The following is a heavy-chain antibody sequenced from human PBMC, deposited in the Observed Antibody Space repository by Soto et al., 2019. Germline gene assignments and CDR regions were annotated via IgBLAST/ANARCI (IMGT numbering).Heavy chain of an antibody. D-gene: IGHD4-17*01. CDR1: GFSLSTSGMC. CDR3: ARIDYGGNSNFYYGMDV. J-gene: IGHJ6*02. CDR2: INWDDDK. Sequence: SGPTLVNPTQTLTLTCTFSGFSLSTSGMCVTWIRQPPGKALEWLAHINWDDDKYYSTSLKTRLTISKDTSKNQVVLTMTNMDPVDTATYFCARIDYGGNSNFYYGMDVWGQGTTVTVSS. V-gene: IGHV2-70*01.